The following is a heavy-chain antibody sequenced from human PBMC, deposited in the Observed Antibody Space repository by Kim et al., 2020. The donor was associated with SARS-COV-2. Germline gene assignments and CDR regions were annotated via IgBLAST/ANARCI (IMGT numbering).Heavy chain of an antibody. CDR1: GFTFSSYS. CDR3: ARAISSSWYVRQHDAFDI. J-gene: IGHJ3*02. CDR2: ISSSSSYI. Sequence: GGSLRLSCAPSGFTFSSYSMNWVRQAPGKGLEWVSSISSSSSYIYYADSVKGRFTISRDNAKNSLYLQMNSLRAEDTAVYYCARAISSSWYVRQHDAFDIWGQGTMVTVSS. V-gene: IGHV3-21*01. D-gene: IGHD6-13*01.